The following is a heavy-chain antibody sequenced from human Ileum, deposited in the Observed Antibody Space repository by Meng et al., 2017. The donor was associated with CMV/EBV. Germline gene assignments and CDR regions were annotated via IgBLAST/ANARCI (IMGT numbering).Heavy chain of an antibody. CDR1: GDSMSSYC. D-gene: IGHD6-13*01. V-gene: IGHV4-59*01. CDR2: MCYNGDT. J-gene: IGHJ4*02. CDR3: ARWSPESSSWSGFDF. Sequence: VKLQESAQGLVKPSATLSLTGTVSGDSMSSYCWSWIRQPPGKGLEWIGYMCYNGDTNYNPSLKSRVTISGDTSKNQFSLKLSSVTAADTAVYYCARWSPESSSWSGFDFWGQGTLVTVSS.